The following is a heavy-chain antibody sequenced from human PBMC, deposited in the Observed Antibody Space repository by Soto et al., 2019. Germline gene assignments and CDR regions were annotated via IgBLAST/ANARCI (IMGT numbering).Heavy chain of an antibody. CDR2: ISHTVDT. D-gene: IGHD1-26*01. J-gene: IGHJ4*02. V-gene: IGHV4-61*03. CDR3: ARIIVGVTVEL. CDR1: GDSGSSDSYF. Sequence: PSETLSLTCTVSGDSGSSDSYFCTWIRQPPGKGLEWIAYISHTVDTSYNPSLKSRATISVATSTNHFFLTLPSVTAADTAVYCCARIIVGVTVELWGQGFMVTDSS.